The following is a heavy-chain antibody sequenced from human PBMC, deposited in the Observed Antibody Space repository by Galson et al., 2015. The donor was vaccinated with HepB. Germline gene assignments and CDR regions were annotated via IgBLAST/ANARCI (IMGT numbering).Heavy chain of an antibody. CDR3: AKETGIHYGLDV. V-gene: IGHV3-9*01. CDR1: GFTFDDYA. Sequence: SLRLSCAASGFTFDDYAMHWVRQVPGKGLEWVSGISWNSGDRGYADSVKGRFTISRDNAKKSLYLQMNSLRGEDTALYYCAKETGIHYGLDVWGQGTTVFVSS. D-gene: IGHD1-14*01. CDR2: ISWNSGDR. J-gene: IGHJ6*02.